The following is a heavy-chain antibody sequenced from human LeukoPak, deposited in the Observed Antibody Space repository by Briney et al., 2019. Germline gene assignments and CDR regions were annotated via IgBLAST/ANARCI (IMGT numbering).Heavy chain of an antibody. Sequence: KPSETLSLTCAVYGGSFSGYYWSWIRQPPGKGLEWIGEINHSGSTNYNPSLKSRVTISVDTSKNQFSLKLSSVTAADTAVYYCARGLGYYYDSSGYRLFDPWGQGTLVTVSS. CDR1: GGSFSGYY. CDR3: ARGLGYYYDSSGYRLFDP. J-gene: IGHJ5*02. D-gene: IGHD3-22*01. CDR2: INHSGST. V-gene: IGHV4-34*01.